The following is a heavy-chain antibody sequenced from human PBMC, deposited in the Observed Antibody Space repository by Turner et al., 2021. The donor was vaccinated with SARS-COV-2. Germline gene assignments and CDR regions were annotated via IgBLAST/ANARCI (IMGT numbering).Heavy chain of an antibody. CDR1: GFTFDDYA. J-gene: IGHJ4*02. V-gene: IGHV3-9*01. Sequence: EVQLVVSGGGVVQPGMSLRLPCAPSGFTFDDYAMHWVRQAPGKGLVWVSGISWNSGSMGYADSVKGRITSSRDNAKNSLYLQMNSLRAEDTAFYYCAKDTGNSWGDYFDYWGQGTLVTVSS. D-gene: IGHD1-7*01. CDR3: AKDTGNSWGDYFDY. CDR2: ISWNSGSM.